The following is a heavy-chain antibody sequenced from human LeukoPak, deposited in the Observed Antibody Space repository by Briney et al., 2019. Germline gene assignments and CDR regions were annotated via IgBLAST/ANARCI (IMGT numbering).Heavy chain of an antibody. CDR3: ARNGGNSDSDY. D-gene: IGHD4-23*01. CDR2: ISHSGST. Sequence: SETLSLTCAVSGGSISSRNWWTWVRQPPGKGLEWIGEISHSGSTNYNPSLKSRVAISVDKSKNQFSLKLSSVTAADTAVYYCARNGGNSDSDYWGQGNLVTVSS. V-gene: IGHV4-4*02. J-gene: IGHJ4*02. CDR1: GGSISSRNW.